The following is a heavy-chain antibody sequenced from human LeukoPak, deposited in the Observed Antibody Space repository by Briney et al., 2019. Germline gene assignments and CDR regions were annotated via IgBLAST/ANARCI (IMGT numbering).Heavy chain of an antibody. V-gene: IGHV4-34*01. D-gene: IGHD1-26*01. J-gene: IGHJ3*02. CDR1: GGSFSGYY. CDR3: ARGGYHSGSYPEAFDI. Sequence: SETLSLTCAVYGGSFSGYYWSWIRQPPGKGLEWIGEINHSGSTNYNPSLKSRVTIPVDTSKNQFSLKLSSVTAADTAVYYCARGGYHSGSYPEAFDIWGQGTMVTVSS. CDR2: INHSGST.